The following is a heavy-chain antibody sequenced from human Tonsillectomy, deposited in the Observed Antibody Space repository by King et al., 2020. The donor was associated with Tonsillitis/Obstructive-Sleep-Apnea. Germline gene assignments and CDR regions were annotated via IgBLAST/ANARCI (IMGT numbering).Heavy chain of an antibody. D-gene: IGHD1-26*01. V-gene: IGHV3-30*18. CDR2: ISYDGSNK. Sequence: VQLVESGGGVVQPGRSLRLSCAASGFTFSSYGMHWVRQAPGKGLEWVAVISYDGSNKYYADSVKGRFTISRDNSKNTLYLQMNSLRAEDTAVYYCAKDSGGSYYGGADYWGQGTLVTVSS. J-gene: IGHJ4*02. CDR1: GFTFSSYG. CDR3: AKDSGGSYYGGADY.